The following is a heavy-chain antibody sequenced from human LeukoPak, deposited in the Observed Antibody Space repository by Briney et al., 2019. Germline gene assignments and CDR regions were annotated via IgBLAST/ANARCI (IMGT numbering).Heavy chain of an antibody. J-gene: IGHJ4*02. CDR1: GAPISSYY. Sequence: SETLSLTCTVSGAPISSYYWSWIRQPAGKGLEWIGRIYTSGSTNYNPSLKSRVTVSVDTSKNQFSLKLSSVTAADTAVYFCVRSISSWDFDSWGQGTLVTVFS. D-gene: IGHD6-13*01. CDR3: VRSISSWDFDS. V-gene: IGHV4-4*07. CDR2: IYTSGST.